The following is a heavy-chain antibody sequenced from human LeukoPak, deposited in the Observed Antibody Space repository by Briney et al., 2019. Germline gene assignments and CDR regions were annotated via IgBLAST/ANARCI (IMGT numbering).Heavy chain of an antibody. CDR1: GGSISSYY. V-gene: IGHV4-4*07. D-gene: IGHD2-2*01. J-gene: IGHJ3*02. CDR3: ARRVVPAASRAFDI. Sequence: SETLSLTCTVSGGSISSYYWSWIRQPAGKGLEWIGRIYTSGSTNYNPSLKSRVTISVDTSKNQFSLKLSSVTAADTAVYYCARRVVPAASRAFDIWGQGTMVTVSS. CDR2: IYTSGST.